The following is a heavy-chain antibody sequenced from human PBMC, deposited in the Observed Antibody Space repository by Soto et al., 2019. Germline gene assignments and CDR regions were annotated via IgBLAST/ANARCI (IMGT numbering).Heavy chain of an antibody. CDR3: ARHTYQDSSGYYYVADFEN. CDR1: GGSVSSGSYY. V-gene: IGHV4-61*01. D-gene: IGHD3-22*01. J-gene: IGHJ4*01. Sequence: SETLSLTCTVSGGSVSSGSYYWSWIRQPPGKGLEWIGYIYYSGSTNYNPSLKSRVTISLDTSKKQFSLKLSSVIAADTAVYYCARHTYQDSSGYYYVADFENWGQGALVNVSS. CDR2: IYYSGST.